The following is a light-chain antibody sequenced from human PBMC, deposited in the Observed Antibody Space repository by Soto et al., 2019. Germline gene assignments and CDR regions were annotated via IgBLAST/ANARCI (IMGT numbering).Light chain of an antibody. CDR1: GNAVSYQL. CDR3: CSSVGVTNDV. J-gene: IGLJ1*01. Sequence: QSVLTQPASVSGSPGQSITISCSGNAVSYQLVSWYQQQPGKAPKLILYNVTRRPSGVSNRFSGFKSGTTASLKITGLQAEAEADYHCCSSVGVTNDVFGNGTNVTVL. CDR2: NVT. V-gene: IGLV2-23*02.